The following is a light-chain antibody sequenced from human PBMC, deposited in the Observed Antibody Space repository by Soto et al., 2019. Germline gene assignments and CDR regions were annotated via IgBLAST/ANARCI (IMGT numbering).Light chain of an antibody. CDR1: QSVSSSY. Sequence: EIVLTQSPGTLSLSPGERATLSCRASQSVSSSYLAWYQQKPGQAPRLLIYGASSRATGIPDRFSGSGSGTDFKLNISRMEPEEFAGYYCQQYGSSPWTVGQGTKVEIK. V-gene: IGKV3-20*01. CDR2: GAS. CDR3: QQYGSSPWT. J-gene: IGKJ1*01.